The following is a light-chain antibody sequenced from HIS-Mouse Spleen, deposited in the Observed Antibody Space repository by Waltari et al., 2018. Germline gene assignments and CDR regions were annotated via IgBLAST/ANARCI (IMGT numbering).Light chain of an antibody. CDR3: YSTDSSGNHRV. CDR1: ALQKKY. CDR2: EDS. J-gene: IGLJ3*02. Sequence: SYELTQPPSVSVSPGQTARITCSGAALQKKYAYWYQQKSGQAPGLVIYEDSKRPSGIPERVSGSSSGTMATLTISGAQVEDEADYYCYSTDSSGNHRVFGGGTKLTVL. V-gene: IGLV3-10*01.